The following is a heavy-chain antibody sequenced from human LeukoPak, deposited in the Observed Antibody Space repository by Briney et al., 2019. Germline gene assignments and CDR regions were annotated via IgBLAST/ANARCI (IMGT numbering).Heavy chain of an antibody. D-gene: IGHD3-22*01. CDR2: IIPIFGTA. J-gene: IGHJ6*03. V-gene: IGHV1-69*05. CDR3: ARGFNYYDSSGTPGLYYMDV. CDR1: GGTFSSYA. Sequence: SVKVSFKASGGTFSSYAISWVRQAPGQGLEWMGRIIPIFGTANYAQKFQGRVTITTDESTSTAYMELSSLRSEDTAVYYCARGFNYYDSSGTPGLYYMDVWGKGTTVTVSS.